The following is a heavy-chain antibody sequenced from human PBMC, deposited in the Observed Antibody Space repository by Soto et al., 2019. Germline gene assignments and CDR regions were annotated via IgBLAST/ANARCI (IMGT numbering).Heavy chain of an antibody. CDR2: IWYDGSNK. Sequence: GGSLRLSCAASGFTFSSYGMHWVRQAPGKGLEWVAVIWYDGSNKYYADSVKGRFTISRDNSKNTLYLQMNSLRAEDTAVYYCARNHGEGLRGLYYYYYMDVWGKGTTVTVAS. D-gene: IGHD5-12*01. CDR3: ARNHGEGLRGLYYYYYMDV. CDR1: GFTFSSYG. V-gene: IGHV3-33*01. J-gene: IGHJ6*03.